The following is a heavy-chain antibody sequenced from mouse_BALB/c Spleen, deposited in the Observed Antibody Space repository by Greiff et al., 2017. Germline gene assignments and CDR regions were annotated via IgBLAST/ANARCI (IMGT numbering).Heavy chain of an antibody. Sequence: VKLMESGPGLVAPSQSLSITCTVSGFSLTSYGVSWVRQPPGKGLEWLGVIWGDGSTNYHSALISRLSISKDNSKSQVFLKLNSLQTDDTATYYCAELTTVVATGAMDYWGQGTSVTVSS. D-gene: IGHD1-1*01. V-gene: IGHV2-3*01. J-gene: IGHJ4*01. CDR3: AELTTVVATGAMDY. CDR1: GFSLTSYG. CDR2: IWGDGST.